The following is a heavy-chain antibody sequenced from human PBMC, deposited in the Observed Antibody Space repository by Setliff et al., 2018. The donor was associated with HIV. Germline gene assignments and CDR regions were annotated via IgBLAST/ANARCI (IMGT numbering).Heavy chain of an antibody. CDR2: IYTSGST. J-gene: IGHJ6*03. V-gene: IGHV4-4*08. Sequence: SETLSLTCTVSGGSISSYYWSWIRQPPGKGLEWTGYIYTSGSTNYNPSLKSRVTISVDTSKNQFSLKLSSVTAADTAVYYCARAHYDIFRPGGPYYMDVWGKGTTVTVSS. CDR1: GGSISSYY. D-gene: IGHD3-9*01. CDR3: ARAHYDIFRPGGPYYMDV.